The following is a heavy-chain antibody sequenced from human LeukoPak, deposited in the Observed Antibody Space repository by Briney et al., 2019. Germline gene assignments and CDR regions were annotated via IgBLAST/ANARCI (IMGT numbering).Heavy chain of an antibody. D-gene: IGHD3-9*01. V-gene: IGHV1-18*01. Sequence: VKVSCKASGYTFTSYGISWVRQAPGQGLEWMGWISAYNGNTNYAQKLQGRVTMTTDTSTSTAYMELRSLRSDDTAVYYCARSRAYYDILTGYSAQTQYYFDYWGQGTLVTVS. CDR2: ISAYNGNT. J-gene: IGHJ4*02. CDR3: ARSRAYYDILTGYSAQTQYYFDY. CDR1: GYTFTSYG.